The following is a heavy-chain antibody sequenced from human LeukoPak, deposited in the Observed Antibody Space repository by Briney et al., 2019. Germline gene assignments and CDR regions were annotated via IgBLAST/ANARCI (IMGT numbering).Heavy chain of an antibody. CDR3: ARHDAGIAARPFDN. Sequence: SETLSLTCTVSGGSISTYYWSWIRRRPGKGLEWIAYIHASGPTDYNPSLKSRITISVDTSKNQFSLKLSSVTAADTAVYYCARHDAGIAARPFDNWGQGTLVTVSS. CDR1: GGSISTYY. CDR2: IHASGPT. V-gene: IGHV4-4*09. J-gene: IGHJ4*02. D-gene: IGHD6-6*01.